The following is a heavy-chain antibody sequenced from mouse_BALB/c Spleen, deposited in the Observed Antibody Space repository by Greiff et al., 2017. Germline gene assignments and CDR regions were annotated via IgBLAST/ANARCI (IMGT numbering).Heavy chain of an antibody. CDR3: ARRGRGISYYFDY. CDR2: ISSGSSTI. V-gene: IGHV5-17*02. Sequence: EVHLVESGGGLVQPGGSRKLSCAASGFTFSSFGMHWVRQAPEKGLVWVAYISSGSSTIYYADTVKGRFTISRDNPKNTLFLQMTSLRSVDTAMYYCARRGRGISYYFDYWGQGTTLTVSS. CDR1: GFTFSSFG. D-gene: IGHD3-3*01. J-gene: IGHJ2*01.